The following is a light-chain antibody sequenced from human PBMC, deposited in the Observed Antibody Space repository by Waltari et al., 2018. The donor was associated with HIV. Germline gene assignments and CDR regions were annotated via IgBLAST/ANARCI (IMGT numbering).Light chain of an antibody. J-gene: IGLJ2*01. CDR2: RDN. V-gene: IGLV1-47*01. CDR3: AVLDDTLGGGV. Sequence: QSVLTQPPSASGTPGQKVTISCSGGTANIGANFVFWFQQFPGTAPKPLFYRDNLRLSGVPARFSGSKSGSSASLTISGLRSDDEAHYFCAVLDDTLGGGVFGGGTKLTVL. CDR1: TANIGANF.